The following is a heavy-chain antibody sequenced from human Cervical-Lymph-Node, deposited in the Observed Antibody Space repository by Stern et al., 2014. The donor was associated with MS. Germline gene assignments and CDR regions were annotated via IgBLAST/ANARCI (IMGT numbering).Heavy chain of an antibody. Sequence: VQLVESGSELKKPGASVKVSCKASGYSFTNYAMNWVRQAPGQGLEWMGWINTSTGHPAYGQGYTGRFVLSLDTSVSTAYLQISSLKVEDTAVYYCARGGASWRYGMDVWGQGTTVTVSS. D-gene: IGHD5-12*01. CDR2: INTSTGHP. CDR3: ARGGASWRYGMDV. J-gene: IGHJ6*02. V-gene: IGHV7-4-1*02. CDR1: GYSFTNYA.